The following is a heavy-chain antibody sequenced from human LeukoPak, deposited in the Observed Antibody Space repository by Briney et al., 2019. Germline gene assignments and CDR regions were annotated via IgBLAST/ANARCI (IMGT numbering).Heavy chain of an antibody. Sequence: PGGSLRLSCAASGFTFDDYAMHWVRQAPGKGLEWVSLISWNSGSIGYADSVKGRFTISRDNAKNSLYLQMNSLRAEDMALYYCAKDTDYDFWSGTFDYWGQGTLVTVSS. CDR3: AKDTDYDFWSGTFDY. J-gene: IGHJ4*02. D-gene: IGHD3-3*01. V-gene: IGHV3-9*03. CDR1: GFTFDDYA. CDR2: ISWNSGSI.